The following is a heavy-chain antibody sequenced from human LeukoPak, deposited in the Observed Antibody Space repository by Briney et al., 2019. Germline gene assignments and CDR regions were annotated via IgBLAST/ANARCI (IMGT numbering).Heavy chain of an antibody. V-gene: IGHV3-73*01. Sequence: GGSLRLSCAASGFTFSDSALHWVRQASGKGLEWVGRIRSKANSYATAYAASVKGRFTISRDDSKNAAYLQMNSLKTEDTAVYYCTRQGARDSHLGTVDYWGQGTLVTVSS. CDR1: GFTFSDSA. D-gene: IGHD1-14*01. CDR3: TRQGARDSHLGTVDY. CDR2: IRSKANSYAT. J-gene: IGHJ4*02.